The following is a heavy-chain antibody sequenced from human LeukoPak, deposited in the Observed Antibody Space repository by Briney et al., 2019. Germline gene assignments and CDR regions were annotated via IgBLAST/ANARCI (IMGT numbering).Heavy chain of an antibody. Sequence: SETLSPTRTVSGASISSYYWSWIRQPPGKGPEWIGDIFYTGTTNYTPSLKSRVTISLDTSKNQFSLKLSAVTAADTAVYYCARLNGVWAFDIWGQGTMVTVSS. CDR2: IFYTGTT. V-gene: IGHV4-59*08. J-gene: IGHJ3*02. CDR3: ARLNGVWAFDI. D-gene: IGHD2-8*01. CDR1: GASISSYY.